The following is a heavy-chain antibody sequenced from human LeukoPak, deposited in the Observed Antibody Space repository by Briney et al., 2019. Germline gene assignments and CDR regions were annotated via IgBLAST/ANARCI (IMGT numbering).Heavy chain of an antibody. CDR1: GFTVSSNY. V-gene: IGHV3-53*01. Sequence: GGSLRLSCAASGFTVSSNYMSWVRQAPGKGLEWVSVIYRGGSTYYAGSVRGRFTISRDNSKNSLYLQMNSLRAEDTAVYYCARVGIFGVVKTFDYWGQGTLVTVSS. D-gene: IGHD3-3*02. CDR3: ARVGIFGVVKTFDY. CDR2: IYRGGST. J-gene: IGHJ4*02.